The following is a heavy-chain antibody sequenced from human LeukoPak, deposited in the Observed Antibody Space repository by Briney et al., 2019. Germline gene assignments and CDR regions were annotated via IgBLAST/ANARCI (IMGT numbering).Heavy chain of an antibody. D-gene: IGHD3-22*01. Sequence: PSETLTLTCAVYGGSFSGYLWSWIRQPPGKGLEWIGEINHSGSTNYNPSLKSRVTISVDTSKNQFSLKLSSVTAADTAVYYCARSDQQEYTSGQYFDYWGQGTLVTVSS. CDR3: ARSDQQEYTSGQYFDY. J-gene: IGHJ4*02. CDR1: GGSFSGYL. CDR2: INHSGST. V-gene: IGHV4-34*01.